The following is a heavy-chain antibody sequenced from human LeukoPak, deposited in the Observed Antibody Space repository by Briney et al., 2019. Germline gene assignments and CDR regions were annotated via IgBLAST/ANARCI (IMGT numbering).Heavy chain of an antibody. D-gene: IGHD5/OR15-5a*01. CDR3: ARQKYLRGPDVEYFDY. CDR1: GFTFSDYY. V-gene: IGHV3-7*01. J-gene: IGHJ4*02. CDR2: IKQDGSEK. Sequence: GGSLRLSCVASGFTFSDYYMTWVRQPPGKGLEWVANIKQDGSEKYYVDSVKGRFTISRDNAKNSLYLQMNSLRAEDTAVYYCARQKYLRGPDVEYFDYWGQGTLVTVSS.